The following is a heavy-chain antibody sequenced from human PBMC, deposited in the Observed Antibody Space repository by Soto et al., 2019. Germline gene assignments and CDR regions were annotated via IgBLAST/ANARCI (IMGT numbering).Heavy chain of an antibody. Sequence: GGSLRLSCAASGFTFSSYAMSWVRQAPGKGLEWVSAISGSGGSTCYADSVKGRFTISRDNSKNTLYLQMNSLRAEDTAVYYCAKGFSFNIVVVIGPGYYFDYWGQGTLVTVSS. V-gene: IGHV3-23*01. D-gene: IGHD2-21*01. J-gene: IGHJ4*02. CDR1: GFTFSSYA. CDR3: AKGFSFNIVVVIGPGYYFDY. CDR2: ISGSGGST.